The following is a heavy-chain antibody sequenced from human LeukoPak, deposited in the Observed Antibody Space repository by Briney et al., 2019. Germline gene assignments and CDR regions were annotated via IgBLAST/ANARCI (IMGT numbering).Heavy chain of an antibody. Sequence: ASVKVSCKASGYTFTSYAMHWVRQAPGQRLEWMGWINAGNGNTKYSQEFQGRVTITRDTSISTAYMELSSLKSDDTAVYYCARVAMSGIGSDDSWGQGALVTASS. D-gene: IGHD1-26*01. CDR1: GYTFTSYA. V-gene: IGHV1-3*01. CDR2: INAGNGNT. J-gene: IGHJ4*02. CDR3: ARVAMSGIGSDDS.